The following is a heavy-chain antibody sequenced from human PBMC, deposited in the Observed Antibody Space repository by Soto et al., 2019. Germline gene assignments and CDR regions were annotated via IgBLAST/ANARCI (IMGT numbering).Heavy chain of an antibody. CDR3: ARKIYDYGGNSGYYYYGMDV. CDR2: IIPIFGTA. V-gene: IGHV1-69*13. CDR1: GGTFSSYA. Sequence: ASVKVSCKASGGTFSSYAISWVRQAPGQGLEWMGGIIPIFGTANYAQKFQGRVTITADESTSTAYMELSSLRSEDTAVYYCARKIYDYGGNSGYYYYGMDVWGQGTTVTVSS. J-gene: IGHJ6*02. D-gene: IGHD4-17*01.